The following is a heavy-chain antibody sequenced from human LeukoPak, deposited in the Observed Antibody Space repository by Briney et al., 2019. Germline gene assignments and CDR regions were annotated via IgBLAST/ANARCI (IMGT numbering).Heavy chain of an antibody. CDR3: ARDLGYCSSTSCSYYFAY. CDR1: GYTFTGYY. V-gene: IGHV1-2*06. J-gene: IGHJ4*02. D-gene: IGHD2-2*01. CDR2: INPNSGGT. Sequence: GASVKVSCKASGYTFTGYYMHWVRQAPGQGLEWMGRINPNSGGTNYAQTCQGRVTLTRDTSISTPYMELSRLRSDDTAVYYCARDLGYCSSTSCSYYFAYWGQGTLVTVSS.